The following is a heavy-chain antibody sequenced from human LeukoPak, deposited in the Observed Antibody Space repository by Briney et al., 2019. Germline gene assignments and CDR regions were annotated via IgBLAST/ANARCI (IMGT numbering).Heavy chain of an antibody. J-gene: IGHJ4*02. CDR3: ARDQVDIVATITFIQDY. CDR1: GFTFSSYW. V-gene: IGHV3-7*01. Sequence: PGGSLRLSCAASGFTFSSYWMSWVRQAPGKGLEWVANIKQDGSEKYYVDSVKGRFTISRDNAKNSLYLQMNSLRAEDTAVYYCARDQVDIVATITFIQDYWGQGTLVTVSS. D-gene: IGHD5-12*01. CDR2: IKQDGSEK.